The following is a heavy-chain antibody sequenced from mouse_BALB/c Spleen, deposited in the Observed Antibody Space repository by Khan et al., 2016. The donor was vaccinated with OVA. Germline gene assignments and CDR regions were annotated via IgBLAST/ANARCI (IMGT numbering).Heavy chain of an antibody. CDR2: ISSGGSYT. D-gene: IGHD2-5*01. CDR1: GFTFSSFG. CDR3: ARQYSNSFFEY. Sequence: EVELVESGGDLVKPGGSLKLSCAASGFTFSSFGMSWIRQTPDKRLEWVATISSGGSYTYYPDSVKGRFTISRDNAKNTLYLQMSSLKSEDTAMYYWARQYSNSFFEYWGQGTTLTVSS. V-gene: IGHV5-6*01. J-gene: IGHJ2*01.